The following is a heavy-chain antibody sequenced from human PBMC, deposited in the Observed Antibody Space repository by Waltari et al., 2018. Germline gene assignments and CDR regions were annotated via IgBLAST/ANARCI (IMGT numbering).Heavy chain of an antibody. D-gene: IGHD3-3*01. J-gene: IGHJ6*02. CDR1: GGTFSSYA. CDR3: ARTYDFWSGFLNYYGMDV. V-gene: IGHV1-69*08. CDR2: IIPIFGTA. Sequence: QVQLVQSGAEVKKPGSSVKVSCKASGGTFSSYAISWVRQAPGQGLEWMGRIIPIFGTANYAQKFQGRVTITADKSTSTAYMELSSLRSEDTAVYYCARTYDFWSGFLNYYGMDVWGQGTTVTVSS.